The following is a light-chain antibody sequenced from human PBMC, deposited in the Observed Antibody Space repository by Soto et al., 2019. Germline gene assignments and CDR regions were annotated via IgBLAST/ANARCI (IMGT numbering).Light chain of an antibody. CDR2: DAS. J-gene: IGKJ1*01. V-gene: IGKV1-5*01. CDR1: QSLGIW. CDR3: PVSTFQLGT. Sequence: IEMAQKKSSLSASIGDRVTITCRASQSLGIWLAWHQQKPGKAPKLLIYDASTLKSGVPSRFSGSGSGTKFTLPISSLQPDDFTTYYCPVSTFQLGTSSQRGKVDI.